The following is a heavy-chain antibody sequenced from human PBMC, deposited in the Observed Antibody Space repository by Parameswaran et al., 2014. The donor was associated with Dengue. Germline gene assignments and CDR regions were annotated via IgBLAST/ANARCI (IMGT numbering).Heavy chain of an antibody. Sequence: RWIRQPPGKGLEWIGCIYYSGSTYYSPSLKSRVTISVDTSKNQFSLKLTSVTAADTAVYYCAREMVRGVSPSGWGQGTMVTVSS. CDR2: IYYSGST. D-gene: IGHD3-10*01. J-gene: IGHJ3*01. V-gene: IGHV4-30-4*01. CDR3: AREMVRGVSPSG.